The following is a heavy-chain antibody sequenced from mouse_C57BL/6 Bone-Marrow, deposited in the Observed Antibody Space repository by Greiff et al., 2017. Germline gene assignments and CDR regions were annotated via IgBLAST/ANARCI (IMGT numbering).Heavy chain of an antibody. CDR2: ISSGGSYT. J-gene: IGHJ3*01. Sequence: EVQLVESGGDLVKPGGSLKLSCAASGFTFSSYGMSWVRQTPDKRLEWVATISSGGSYTYYPDSVKGRFTISKDNAKNTLYLQMRSLKSEDTAMYYCARPGVYGLVAYWGQGTLVTVSA. CDR3: ARPGVYGLVAY. D-gene: IGHD1-2*01. V-gene: IGHV5-6*01. CDR1: GFTFSSYG.